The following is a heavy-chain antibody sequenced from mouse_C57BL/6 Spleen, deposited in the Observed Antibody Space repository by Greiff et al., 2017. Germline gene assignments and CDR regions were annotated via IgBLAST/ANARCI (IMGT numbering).Heavy chain of an antibody. Sequence: VQLKQSGPELVKPGASVKISCKASGYSFTDYNMNWVKQSNGKSLEWIGVINPNYGTTSYNQKFKGKATLTVDQSSSTAYMQLNSLTSEDSAVYYCARGDYYNGSSPHWYFEVRGTGTTVTVSS. CDR3: ARGDYYNGSSPHWYFEV. CDR2: INPNYGTT. CDR1: GYSFTDYN. D-gene: IGHD1-1*01. V-gene: IGHV1-39*01. J-gene: IGHJ1*03.